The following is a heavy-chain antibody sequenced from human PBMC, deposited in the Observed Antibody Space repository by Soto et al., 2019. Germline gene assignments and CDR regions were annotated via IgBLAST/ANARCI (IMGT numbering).Heavy chain of an antibody. CDR3: AMARLRFLEWLRGRDFDY. CDR2: INHSGST. Sequence: QVQLQQWGAGLLKPSETLSLTCAVYGGSFSGYYWSWIRQPPGKGLEWIGEINHSGSTNYNPSLKSRVTISVDTSKNQFSLKLSSVTAADTAVYYCAMARLRFLEWLRGRDFDYWGQGTLVTVSS. J-gene: IGHJ4*02. CDR1: GGSFSGYY. V-gene: IGHV4-34*01. D-gene: IGHD3-3*01.